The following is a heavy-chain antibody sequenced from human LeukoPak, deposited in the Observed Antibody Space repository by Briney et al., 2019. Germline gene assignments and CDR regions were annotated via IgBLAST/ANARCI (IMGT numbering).Heavy chain of an antibody. J-gene: IGHJ4*02. Sequence: GESLKISFKGFGYTYPTYWIGLVRQMPGKGPEAMGTIFPSISDTGYSPSFQGHVTISADKSITTAYLQWSSLKASDSAMYYCTRTASLVAHGFYFDQWGRGTLVTVSS. V-gene: IGHV5-51*01. D-gene: IGHD2-2*01. CDR1: GYTYPTYW. CDR3: TRTASLVAHGFYFDQ. CDR2: IFPSISDT.